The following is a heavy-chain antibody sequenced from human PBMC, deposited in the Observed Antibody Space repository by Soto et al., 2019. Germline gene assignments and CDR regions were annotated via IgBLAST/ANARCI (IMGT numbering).Heavy chain of an antibody. CDR1: GESFSGYI. D-gene: IGHD6-19*01. J-gene: IGHJ4*02. Sequence: PSETLSLTCAVYGESFSGYIWTWIRQTPGKGLQWIGQINHSGSASYNPSLKSRVSISVHTSNSQFSLELSSVTAADTAVYYCARGLITGSHYSGGWYYFDSCGQDTQVTVSS. CDR2: INHSGSA. CDR3: ARGLITGSHYSGGWYYFDS. V-gene: IGHV4-34*01.